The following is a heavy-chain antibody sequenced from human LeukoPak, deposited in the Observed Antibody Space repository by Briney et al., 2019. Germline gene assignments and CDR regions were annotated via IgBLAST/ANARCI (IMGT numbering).Heavy chain of an antibody. V-gene: IGHV4-39*01. CDR2: IYYSGST. D-gene: IGHD4-11*01. CDR3: ARHDYSNYVSWFDP. CDR1: GGSISSSSYY. Sequence: SETLSLTCTVSGGSISSSSYYWGWIRQPPGKGLEWIGSIYYSGSTYYNPSLKSRVTISVDTSKNQFSLKLSSVTAADTAVYYCARHDYSNYVSWFDPWGQGTLVTVSS. J-gene: IGHJ5*02.